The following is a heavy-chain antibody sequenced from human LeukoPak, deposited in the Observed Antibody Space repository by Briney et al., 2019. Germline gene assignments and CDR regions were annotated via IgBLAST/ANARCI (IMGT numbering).Heavy chain of an antibody. V-gene: IGHV4-59*01. D-gene: IGHD3-10*01. J-gene: IGHJ4*02. CDR1: GGSISSYY. Sequence: SETLSLTCTVSGGSISSYYWNWIRQPPGKGLEWIGYIYYSGSTKYNPSLKSRVTISVDTSKNQFSLRLNSVTAADTAVYYCARVHYYGSGLSSYFDYWGQGTLVTVS. CDR2: IYYSGST. CDR3: ARVHYYGSGLSSYFDY.